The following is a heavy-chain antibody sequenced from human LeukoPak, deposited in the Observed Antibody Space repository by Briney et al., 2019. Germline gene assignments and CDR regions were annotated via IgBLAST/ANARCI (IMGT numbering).Heavy chain of an antibody. CDR2: INHSGST. D-gene: IGHD3-22*01. CDR3: ARGRLRGTMIVVARNAFDI. CDR1: GGSFSGYY. V-gene: IGHV4-34*01. Sequence: SETLSLTCAVYGGSFSGYYWSWIRQPPGKGLEWIGEINHSGSTNYNPSLKSRVTISVDTSKNQFSLKLSSVTAADTAVYYCARGRLRGTMIVVARNAFDIWGQGTMVTVSS. J-gene: IGHJ3*02.